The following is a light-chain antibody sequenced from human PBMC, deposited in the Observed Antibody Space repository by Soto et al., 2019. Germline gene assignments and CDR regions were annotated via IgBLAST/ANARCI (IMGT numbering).Light chain of an antibody. CDR1: SSDIGSYNR. CDR2: EVT. V-gene: IGLV2-18*02. J-gene: IGLJ2*01. CDR3: SSYTSSTTLV. Sequence: QSVLTQPPSVSGAPGQSVTISCTGTSSDIGSYNRVSWYQQPPGTAPKLMIYEVTNRPSGVPDRFSGSKSGSMASLTISGLQAEDEADYYCSSYTSSTTLVFGGGTKLTVL.